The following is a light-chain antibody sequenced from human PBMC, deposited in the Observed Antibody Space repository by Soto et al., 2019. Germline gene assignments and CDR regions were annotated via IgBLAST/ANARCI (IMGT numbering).Light chain of an antibody. CDR1: SSNIGNNG. V-gene: IGLV1-36*01. CDR2: YDD. Sequence: QSVLTQPPSVSEAPRQRVTISCSGSSSNIGNNGVNWYQQLPGKAPKLLIYYDDLLPSGVSDRFSGSKSDTSASLAISGLQSEDEADYYCAAWDDSLNGPVFGGGTKLTVL. J-gene: IGLJ2*01. CDR3: AAWDDSLNGPV.